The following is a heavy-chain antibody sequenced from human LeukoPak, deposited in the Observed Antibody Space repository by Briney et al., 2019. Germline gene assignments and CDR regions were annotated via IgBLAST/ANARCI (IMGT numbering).Heavy chain of an antibody. D-gene: IGHD4-11*01. V-gene: IGHV3-23*01. J-gene: IGHJ4*02. Sequence: GGSLRLSCAASGFRLSDYWMTWVRQAPGKGLEWVSAISGSGGSTYYADSVKGRFTISRDNSKNTLYLQMNSLRAEDTAVYYCAKSMTIVTEFDYWGQGTLVTVSS. CDR3: AKSMTIVTEFDY. CDR1: GFRLSDYW. CDR2: ISGSGGST.